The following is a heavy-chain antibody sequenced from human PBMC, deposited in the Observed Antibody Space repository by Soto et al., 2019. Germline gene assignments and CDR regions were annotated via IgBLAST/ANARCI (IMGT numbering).Heavy chain of an antibody. J-gene: IGHJ5*02. Sequence: ASVKVSCKASGYTFTSYGISWVRQAPGQGLEWMGWISAYNGNTNYAQKLQGRVTMTTDTSTSTAYMELRSLRSDDTAVYYCARFSSVRGVIVNWFDPWGQGTLLTVSS. CDR1: GYTFTSYG. CDR2: ISAYNGNT. V-gene: IGHV1-18*01. CDR3: ARFSSVRGVIVNWFDP. D-gene: IGHD3-10*01.